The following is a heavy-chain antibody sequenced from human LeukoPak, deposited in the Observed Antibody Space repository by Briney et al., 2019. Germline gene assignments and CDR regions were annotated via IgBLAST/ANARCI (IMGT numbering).Heavy chain of an antibody. CDR3: ARNGRGYSFDY. J-gene: IGHJ4*02. V-gene: IGHV4-59*01. D-gene: IGHD2-8*01. CDR2: IYYGGSS. Sequence: PSETLSLTCTVSGGSISTYYWSWIRQAPGKGLEWIVYIYYGGSSNPNPSLKSRVTMSLDTSKNQFSLKLSSVTAADTAVYYCARNGRGYSFDYWGQGTLVTVSS. CDR1: GGSISTYY.